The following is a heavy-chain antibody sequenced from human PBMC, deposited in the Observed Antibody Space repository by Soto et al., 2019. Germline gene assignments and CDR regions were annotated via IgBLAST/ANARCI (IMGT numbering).Heavy chain of an antibody. CDR2: ISYDGSNK. D-gene: IGHD6-19*01. J-gene: IGHJ4*02. Sequence: PGGSLRLSCAASGFTFSSYAMHWVRQAPGKGLEWVALISYDGSNKYYADSVKGRFTISRDNSKNTLYLQMNSLRAEDTAVYYCARDRGSSGWYDTFDYWGQGTLVTVSS. CDR1: GFTFSSYA. CDR3: ARDRGSSGWYDTFDY. V-gene: IGHV3-30-3*01.